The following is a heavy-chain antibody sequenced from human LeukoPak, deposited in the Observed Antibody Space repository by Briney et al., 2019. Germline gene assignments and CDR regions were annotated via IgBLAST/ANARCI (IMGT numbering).Heavy chain of an antibody. CDR1: GYSFTSYW. Sequence: GESLKISCKGSGYSFTSYWIGWVRQMPGKGLEWMGIIYPGDSDTRCSPSFQGQVTISADKSISTAYLQWSSLKVSDTAMYYCARLGYCGGDCYSDAFDIWGQGTMVTVSS. CDR2: IYPGDSDT. J-gene: IGHJ3*02. D-gene: IGHD2-21*02. V-gene: IGHV5-51*01. CDR3: ARLGYCGGDCYSDAFDI.